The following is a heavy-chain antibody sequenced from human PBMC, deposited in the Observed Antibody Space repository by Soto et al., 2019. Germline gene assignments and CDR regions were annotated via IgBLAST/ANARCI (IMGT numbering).Heavy chain of an antibody. V-gene: IGHV4-34*01. CDR1: GGSFSGYY. Sequence: QVQLQQWGAGLLKPSETLSLTCAVYGGSFSGYYWSWIRQPPGKGREWLGEINHSGSTNYNPPLKSRVTMSVDTSKNQFSLKLSSVTAADTAVYYCARGHSSGWYYYYYGMDVWGQGTTVTGSS. D-gene: IGHD6-19*01. CDR2: INHSGST. J-gene: IGHJ6*02. CDR3: ARGHSSGWYYYYYGMDV.